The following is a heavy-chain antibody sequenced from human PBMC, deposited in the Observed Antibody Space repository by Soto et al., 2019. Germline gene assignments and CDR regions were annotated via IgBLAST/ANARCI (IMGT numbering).Heavy chain of an antibody. CDR2: INHSGST. D-gene: IGHD3-22*01. CDR1: GGSFSGYY. CDR3: ARGHYSSGYYFN. V-gene: IGHV4-34*01. Sequence: SLTCAVYGGSFSGYYWSWIRQPPGKGLEWIGEINHSGSTNYNPSLKSRVTISVDTSKNQFSLKLSSVTAADTAVYYCARGHYSSGYYFNWGQGTLVTVSS. J-gene: IGHJ4*02.